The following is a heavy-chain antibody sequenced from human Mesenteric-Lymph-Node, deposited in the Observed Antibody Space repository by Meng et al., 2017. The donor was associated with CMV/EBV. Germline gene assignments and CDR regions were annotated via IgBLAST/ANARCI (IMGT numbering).Heavy chain of an antibody. J-gene: IGHJ6*02. Sequence: GGSLRLSCAASRFTLSTYGMNWVRQAPGKGLEWVSSISSSSDIYYADSVKGRFTISRDNAKNSLFLQMNSLRAEDTAVYYCARVLSSTSYYGMDVWGQGTTVTVSS. D-gene: IGHD2-2*01. CDR2: ISSSSDI. CDR3: ARVLSSTSYYGMDV. V-gene: IGHV3-21*01. CDR1: RFTLSTYG.